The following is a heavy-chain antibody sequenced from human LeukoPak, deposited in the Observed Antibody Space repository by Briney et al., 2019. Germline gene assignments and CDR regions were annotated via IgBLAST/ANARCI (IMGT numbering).Heavy chain of an antibody. CDR2: IYDSGST. Sequence: SETLSLTCAVSGGSISSGGYSWSWIRQPPGKGLEWIGYIYDSGSTYYNPSLKSRVTISLDRSKNQSSLKLSSVTAADTAVYYCARDHPTPTTGYMDVWGKGTTVTVSS. D-gene: IGHD1-26*01. CDR3: ARDHPTPTTGYMDV. J-gene: IGHJ6*03. CDR1: GGSISSGGYS. V-gene: IGHV4-30-2*01.